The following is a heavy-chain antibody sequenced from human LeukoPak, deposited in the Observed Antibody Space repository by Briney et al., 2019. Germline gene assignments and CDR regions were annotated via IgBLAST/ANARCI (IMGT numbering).Heavy chain of an antibody. CDR2: IWYDGSNK. D-gene: IGHD6-19*01. CDR3: ARDSSGWSHDAFDI. J-gene: IGHJ3*02. Sequence: GRSLRLSCAASGFTFNNYGMRWVRQAPGKGLEWVAVIWYDGSNKYYADSVKGRFTISRDNSKNTLYLQMNSLRAEDTAVYYCARDSSGWSHDAFDIWGQGTMVTVSS. CDR1: GFTFNNYG. V-gene: IGHV3-33*01.